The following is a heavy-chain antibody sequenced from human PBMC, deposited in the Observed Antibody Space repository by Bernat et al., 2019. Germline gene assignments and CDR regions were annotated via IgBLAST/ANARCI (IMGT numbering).Heavy chain of an antibody. CDR3: ARGLRFLEWLPHDY. CDR1: GITFRRNW. J-gene: IGHJ4*02. Sequence: EMQLVESGGGLVQPGGSLRLSCAASGITFRRNWMNWVRQAPGKGLVWVSRINSDGSSTNYADSVKGRFTISRDNAKNTLYLQMNSLRAEDTAVYYCARGLRFLEWLPHDYWGQGTLVTVSS. V-gene: IGHV3-74*01. D-gene: IGHD3-3*01. CDR2: INSDGSST.